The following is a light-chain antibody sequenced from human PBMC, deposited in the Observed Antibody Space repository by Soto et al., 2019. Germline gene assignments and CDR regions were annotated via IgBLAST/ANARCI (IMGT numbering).Light chain of an antibody. J-gene: IGKJ1*01. CDR2: HAS. CDR1: HSISNW. V-gene: IGKV1-5*01. Sequence: DIHMTQSPSTLPASVGDRVTITCRASHSISNWLAWYQTKTGTAPKVLIYHASNLQSGVPSRFSGSGSGTELTLTIRSPQPDDFATYYCQQYNSYSFGQGTKVDIK. CDR3: QQYNSYS.